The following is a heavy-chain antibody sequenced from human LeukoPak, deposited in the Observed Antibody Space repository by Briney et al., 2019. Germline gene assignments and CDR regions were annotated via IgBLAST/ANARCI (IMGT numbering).Heavy chain of an antibody. V-gene: IGHV3-11*06. CDR3: AREWVLNWRRAFDI. CDR2: ISSSSSYT. J-gene: IGHJ3*02. Sequence: PGGSLRLSCAASGFTFSDYYMSWIRQAPGKGLEWVSYISSSSSYTNYADSVKGRFTISRDNAKNSLYLQMNSLRAEDTAVYYCAREWVLNWRRAFDIWGQGTMVTVSS. CDR1: GFTFSDYY. D-gene: IGHD1-1*01.